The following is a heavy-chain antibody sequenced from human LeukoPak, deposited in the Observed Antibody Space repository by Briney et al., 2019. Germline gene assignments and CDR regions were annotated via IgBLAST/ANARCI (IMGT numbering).Heavy chain of an antibody. V-gene: IGHV5-51*01. J-gene: IGHJ4*02. Sequence: GESLKISCKGSGYSFTSYWIGWVRQMPGKGLEWMGIIYPGDSDTRYSPSFQGQVTISADKSISTAYLQWSSLKASDTAMYYCARCSAALDYYDSSGPMDYWGQGTLVTVSS. CDR1: GYSFTSYW. D-gene: IGHD3-22*01. CDR2: IYPGDSDT. CDR3: ARCSAALDYYDSSGPMDY.